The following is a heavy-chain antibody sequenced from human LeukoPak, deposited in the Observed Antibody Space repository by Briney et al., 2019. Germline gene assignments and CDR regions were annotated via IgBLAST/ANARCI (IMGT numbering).Heavy chain of an antibody. D-gene: IGHD2/OR15-2a*01. J-gene: IGHJ4*02. CDR3: ATLSDY. Sequence: GGSLRLSCAASGFTFSSYGMHWVRQAPGKGLEWVAVIWYDGSNEYYADSVKGRFTISRDNSKNTLYLQMNNLRAEDTAVYYCATLSDYWGQGTLVTVSS. V-gene: IGHV3-33*01. CDR2: IWYDGSNE. CDR1: GFTFSSYG.